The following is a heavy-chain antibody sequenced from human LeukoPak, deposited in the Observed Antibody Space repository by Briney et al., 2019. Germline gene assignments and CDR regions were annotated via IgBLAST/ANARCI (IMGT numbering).Heavy chain of an antibody. Sequence: ASVKVSCKVSGYTFTDYYMHWVQQAPGKGLEWMGLVDPEDGETIYAEKFQGKVTITADTSTDTAYMELSSLRSEDTAVYYCATLSGGATEDYWGQGTLVTVSS. CDR1: GYTFTDYY. V-gene: IGHV1-69-2*01. J-gene: IGHJ4*02. D-gene: IGHD1-26*01. CDR2: VDPEDGET. CDR3: ATLSGGATEDY.